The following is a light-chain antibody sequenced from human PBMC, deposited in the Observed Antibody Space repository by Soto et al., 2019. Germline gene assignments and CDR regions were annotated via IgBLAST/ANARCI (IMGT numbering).Light chain of an antibody. V-gene: IGLV3-9*01. CDR1: NIGRKN. Sequence: SYELTQPLSVSVALGQTARITCGEKNIGRKNVHWYQQKPGQAPVLVIYRVSNRPSGIPERFSGSNSGNTATLTISRAQAGDEADYYCQVWDSSTARVFGGGTKVTV. CDR3: QVWDSSTARV. CDR2: RVS. J-gene: IGLJ3*02.